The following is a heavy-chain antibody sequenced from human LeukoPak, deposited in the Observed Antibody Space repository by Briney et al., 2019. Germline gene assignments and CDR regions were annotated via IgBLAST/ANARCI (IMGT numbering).Heavy chain of an antibody. CDR1: GFSFSSYG. Sequence: GGSLRLSCAASGFSFSSYGMHWVRQAPGKGLEWVAFIRCDGSIKYYPDSVKGRFTISRDNSKNTLYLQMNSLRAEDTAVYYCAKDSGRDSSGYVPGDYWGQGTLVTVSS. D-gene: IGHD3-22*01. CDR2: IRCDGSIK. J-gene: IGHJ4*02. CDR3: AKDSGRDSSGYVPGDY. V-gene: IGHV3-30*02.